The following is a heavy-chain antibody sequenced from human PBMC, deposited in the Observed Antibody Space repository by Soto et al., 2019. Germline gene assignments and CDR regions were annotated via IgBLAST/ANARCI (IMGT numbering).Heavy chain of an antibody. Sequence: QVQLVESGGGVVQPGRSLRLSCAASGFTFSSYGMHWVRQAPGQGLEWGAVIWYDGSNKYYADSVKGRFTISRDNSKNTLYLQMNSLRAEDTAVYYCARDYGEVGYFDLWGRGTLVTVSS. V-gene: IGHV3-33*01. D-gene: IGHD4-17*01. CDR2: IWYDGSNK. J-gene: IGHJ2*01. CDR3: ARDYGEVGYFDL. CDR1: GFTFSSYG.